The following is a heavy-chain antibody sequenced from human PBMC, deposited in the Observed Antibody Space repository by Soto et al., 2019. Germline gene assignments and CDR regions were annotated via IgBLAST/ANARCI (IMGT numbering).Heavy chain of an antibody. V-gene: IGHV4-59*01. J-gene: IGHJ5*02. CDR2: IYYSGST. D-gene: IGHD2-2*01. CDR1: GGSISSYY. CDR3: ARLGCSSTTCYVWDNWFDP. Sequence: SETQSLTCTVSGGSISSYYWSWIRQPPGKGLEWIGYIYYSGSTKYNPSLKSRVTISVDTSKNQFSLKLSSVTAADTAVYYCARLGCSSTTCYVWDNWFDPWGQGTLVTVSS.